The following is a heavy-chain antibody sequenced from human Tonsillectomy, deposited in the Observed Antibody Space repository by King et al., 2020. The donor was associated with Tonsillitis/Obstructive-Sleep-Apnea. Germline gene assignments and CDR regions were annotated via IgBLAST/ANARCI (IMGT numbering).Heavy chain of an antibody. CDR1: GYSFTSYW. D-gene: IGHD3-3*01. CDR3: ARAPDFWSGYPSDYYYYMDV. V-gene: IGHV5-51*01. CDR2: IYPGDSDT. Sequence: QLVQSGAEVKKPGESLKISCKGSGYSFTSYWIGWVRQMPGKGLEWMGIIYPGDSDTRYSPSFQGQVTISADKSISTAYLQWCSLKASDTAMYYCARAPDFWSGYPSDYYYYMDVWGKGTTVTVSS. J-gene: IGHJ6*03.